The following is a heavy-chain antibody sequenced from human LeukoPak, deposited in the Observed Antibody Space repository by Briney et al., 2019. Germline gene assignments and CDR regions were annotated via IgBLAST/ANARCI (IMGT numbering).Heavy chain of an antibody. J-gene: IGHJ4*02. CDR3: ATTENSSGWFGY. D-gene: IGHD6-19*01. Sequence: PSQTLSLTCAVSGGSISSGDYSWSWIRQPPGKGLERIGYIYYSGSTNYNPSLKSRVTISVDTSKNQFSLKLSSVTAADTAVYYCATTENSSGWFGYWGQGTLVTVSS. CDR1: GGSISSGDYS. CDR2: IYYSGST. V-gene: IGHV4-30-4*07.